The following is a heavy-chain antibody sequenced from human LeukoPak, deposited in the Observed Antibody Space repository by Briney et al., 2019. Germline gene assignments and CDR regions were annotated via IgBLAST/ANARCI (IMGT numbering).Heavy chain of an antibody. Sequence: PGGSLRLSCAASGFIFDDYAMHWVRQAPGKGLEWVSGISWNSGSIGYADSVKGRFTISRDNAKNSLYLQMNGLRVEDTAVYYCVREGPRGLAFDIWGQGTMVTVSS. CDR1: GFIFDDYA. CDR3: VREGPRGLAFDI. J-gene: IGHJ3*02. V-gene: IGHV3-9*01. CDR2: ISWNSGSI. D-gene: IGHD3/OR15-3a*01.